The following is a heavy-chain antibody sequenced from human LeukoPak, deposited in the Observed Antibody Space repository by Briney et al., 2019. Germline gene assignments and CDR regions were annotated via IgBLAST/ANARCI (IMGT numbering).Heavy chain of an antibody. CDR3: ANEYSKGDV. D-gene: IGHD1-26*01. V-gene: IGHV3-30-3*02. Sequence: GGSLRLSCVTSGFTFLDYAVHWVRQAPGKGLEWVVVMSYDGNNNYYVDSVKGRFTISRDNSKNTLYLQMNSLRVEDAAVYYCANEYSKGDVWGQGTMVTVSP. J-gene: IGHJ3*01. CDR2: MSYDGNNN. CDR1: GFTFLDYA.